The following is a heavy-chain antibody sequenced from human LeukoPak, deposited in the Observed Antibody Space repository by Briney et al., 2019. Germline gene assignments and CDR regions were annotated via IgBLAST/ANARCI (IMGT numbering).Heavy chain of an antibody. D-gene: IGHD3-10*01. V-gene: IGHV3-15*01. CDR1: GFTFSSYA. CDR2: IKSKTDGGTT. Sequence: KPGGSLRLSCAASGFTFSSYAMHWVRQAPGKGLEWVGRIKSKTDGGTTDYAAPVKGRFTISRDDSKNTLYLQMNSLKTEDTAVYYCTTARRSLWFGDVYNWFDPWGQGTLVTVSS. CDR3: TTARRSLWFGDVYNWFDP. J-gene: IGHJ5*02.